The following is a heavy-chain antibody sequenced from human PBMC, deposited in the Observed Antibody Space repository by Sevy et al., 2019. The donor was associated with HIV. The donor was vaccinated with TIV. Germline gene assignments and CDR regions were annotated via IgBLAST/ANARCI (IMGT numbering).Heavy chain of an antibody. CDR2: ISYDARNE. CDR3: ARFPPERAFDI. CDR1: GLPFSSYA. J-gene: IGHJ3*02. Sequence: GGSLRLSCAASGLPFSSYAMHWVRQGPGKGLEWVAVISYDARNEAYADSVKGRFTISRDKSKNTLYLQMNSLRAEDTAVYYCARFPPERAFDIWGQGTMVTVSS. V-gene: IGHV3-30*04.